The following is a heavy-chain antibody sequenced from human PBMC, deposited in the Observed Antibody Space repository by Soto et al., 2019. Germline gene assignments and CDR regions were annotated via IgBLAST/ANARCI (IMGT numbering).Heavy chain of an antibody. J-gene: IGHJ4*02. Sequence: EVELVESGGALVQPGGSLRLSCAASRLTLSSYWMNWIRQAPGKGLEWVAIIKQDGSEKLYLDSVKGRFTISRDNAKNSVYLQMDSLRGEDTAVYYCGAGGGWLPDYWGQGTLVSVSS. V-gene: IGHV3-7*01. CDR3: GAGGGWLPDY. CDR1: RLTLSSYW. CDR2: IKQDGSEK. D-gene: IGHD6-19*01.